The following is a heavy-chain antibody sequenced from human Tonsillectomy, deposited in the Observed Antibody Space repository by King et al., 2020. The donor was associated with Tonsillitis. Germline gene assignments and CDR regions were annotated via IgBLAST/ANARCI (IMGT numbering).Heavy chain of an antibody. CDR2: IIPIFGTA. CDR3: ARTDCSGGSCYQGSYYYYGMDV. V-gene: IGHV1-69*01. D-gene: IGHD2-15*01. J-gene: IGHJ6*02. Sequence: VQLVQSGAEVKKPGSSVKVSCKASGGTFSSYAISWVRQAPGQGLEWMGGIIPIFGTANYAQKFQGRVTITADESTSTAYMELSSLRSEDTAVYYCARTDCSGGSCYQGSYYYYGMDVWGQGTTVTVSS. CDR1: GGTFSSYA.